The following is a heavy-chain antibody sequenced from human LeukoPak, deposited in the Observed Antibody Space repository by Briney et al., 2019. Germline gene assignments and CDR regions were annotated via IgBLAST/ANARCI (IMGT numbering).Heavy chain of an antibody. D-gene: IGHD6-19*01. V-gene: IGHV4-4*02. J-gene: IGHJ4*02. CDR3: ARGGMYSRGLEY. CDR2: IYHSGST. CDR1: GGSISSSNW. Sequence: SGTLSLTCAVSGGSISSSNWWSWVRQPPGKGLEWIGEIYHSGSTYYNPSLKSRVTISVDTSKNQFSLKLSSVTAADTAVYYCARGGMYSRGLEYWGQGTLVTVSS.